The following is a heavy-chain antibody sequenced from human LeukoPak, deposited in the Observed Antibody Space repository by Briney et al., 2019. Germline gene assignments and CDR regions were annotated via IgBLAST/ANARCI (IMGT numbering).Heavy chain of an antibody. V-gene: IGHV4-38-2*01. D-gene: IGHD3-3*01. Sequence: PSETLSLTCAVSGYSISSGYYWGRIRQPPGKGLEWIGSIYHSGSTYYNPSLKSRVTISVDTSKNQFSLKLSSVTAADTAVYYCARQSYDFWSGYFLDYWGQGTLVTVSS. CDR2: IYHSGST. J-gene: IGHJ4*02. CDR1: GYSISSGYY. CDR3: ARQSYDFWSGYFLDY.